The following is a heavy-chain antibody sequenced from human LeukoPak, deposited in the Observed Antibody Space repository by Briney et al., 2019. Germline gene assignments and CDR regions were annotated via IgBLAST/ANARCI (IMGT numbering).Heavy chain of an antibody. CDR2: IYYSGST. D-gene: IGHD5-24*01. Sequence: SETLSLTCTVSGDSISSYYWSWIRQPPGKGLEWIGYIYYSGSTNYNPSLKSRVTISVDTSKNQFSLKLSSVTAADTAVYYCANSFSGDGYNQPLYYWGQGTLVTVSS. V-gene: IGHV4-59*01. J-gene: IGHJ4*02. CDR1: GDSISSYY. CDR3: ANSFSGDGYNQPLYY.